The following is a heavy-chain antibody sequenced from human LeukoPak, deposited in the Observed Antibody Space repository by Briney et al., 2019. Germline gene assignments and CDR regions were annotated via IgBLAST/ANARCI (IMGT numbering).Heavy chain of an antibody. V-gene: IGHV4-61*02. CDR3: ARRYGPYAFDI. CDR1: GGSISSGSYY. D-gene: IGHD4-17*01. J-gene: IGHJ3*02. Sequence: SQTLSLTCTVSGGSISSGSYYWSWIRQPAGKGLEWIGRIYTSGSTNYNPSLKSRVTISVDTSKNQFSLKLSPVTAADTAVYYCARRYGPYAFDIWGQGTMVTVSP. CDR2: IYTSGST.